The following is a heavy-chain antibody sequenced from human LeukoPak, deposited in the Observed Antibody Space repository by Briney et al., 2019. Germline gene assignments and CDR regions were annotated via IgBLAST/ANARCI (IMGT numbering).Heavy chain of an antibody. CDR2: IFRTGRT. V-gene: IGHV4-38-2*02. Sequence: SETLSLTCTVSGYSISSGYYWGWIRQPPGKGLEWIGYIFRTGRTSYNPSLESRLTISMDRSKNQFSLRLTSVTAADSAMYYCVTEGQWGFITCPGLDSWGQGTLVTVSS. CDR1: GYSISSGYY. D-gene: IGHD2-8*01. CDR3: VTEGQWGFITCPGLDS. J-gene: IGHJ4*02.